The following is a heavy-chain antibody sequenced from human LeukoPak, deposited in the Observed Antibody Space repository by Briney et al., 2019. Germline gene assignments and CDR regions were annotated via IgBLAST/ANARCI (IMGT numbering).Heavy chain of an antibody. D-gene: IGHD4-17*01. CDR3: ARDLITVTKGFDI. V-gene: IGHV4-59*11. J-gene: IGHJ3*02. Sequence: SETLSLTRAVSTDSFSSHYWSWIRQPPGKGLEWIGYISYIGSTNYNPSLKSRVTISIDTSKNQFSLKLRSVTAADTAVYYCARDLITVTKGFDIWGQGIMVSVSS. CDR2: ISYIGST. CDR1: TDSFSSHY.